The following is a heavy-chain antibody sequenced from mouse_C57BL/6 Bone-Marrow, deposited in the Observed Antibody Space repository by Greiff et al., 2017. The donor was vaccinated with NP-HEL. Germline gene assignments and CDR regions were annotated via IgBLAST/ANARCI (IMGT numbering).Heavy chain of an antibody. Sequence: QVQLKESGPGLVQPSQSLSITCTVSGFSLTSYGVHWVRQSPGKGLEWLGVIWSGGSTDYNAAFISRLSISKDNSKSQVFFKMNSLQADDTAIYYCATDPRYDYFAYWGQGTLVTVSA. CDR1: GFSLTSYG. J-gene: IGHJ3*01. CDR3: ATDPRYDYFAY. CDR2: IWSGGST. D-gene: IGHD2-4*01. V-gene: IGHV2-2*01.